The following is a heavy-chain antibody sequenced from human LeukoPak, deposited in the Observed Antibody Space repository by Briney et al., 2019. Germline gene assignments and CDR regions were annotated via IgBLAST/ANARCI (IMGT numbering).Heavy chain of an antibody. V-gene: IGHV5-51*07. CDR2: IYPGDSDT. D-gene: IGHD3-22*01. CDR1: GYSFTSYW. CDR3: ARQVYYDSSGYSSILNWFDP. Sequence: GESLKISCKGSGYSFTSYWIGWVHQMPGKGLEWMGIIYPGDSDTRYSPSFQGQVTISADKSISTAYLQWSSLKASDTAMYYCARQVYYDSSGYSSILNWFDPWGQGTLVTVSS. J-gene: IGHJ5*02.